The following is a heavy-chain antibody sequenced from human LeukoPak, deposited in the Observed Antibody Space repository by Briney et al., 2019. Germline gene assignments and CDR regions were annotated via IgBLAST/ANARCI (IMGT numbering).Heavy chain of an antibody. Sequence: SETLSLTCAVYGGSFSGYYWSWIRQPPGKGLEWIGEINHSGSTNYNPSLKSRVTISVDTSKNQFSLKLSSVTAADTAVYYCARDLSVGAGSYQEYWGQGTLVTVSS. CDR1: GGSFSGYY. D-gene: IGHD3-10*01. CDR3: ARDLSVGAGSYQEY. CDR2: INHSGST. J-gene: IGHJ4*02. V-gene: IGHV4-34*01.